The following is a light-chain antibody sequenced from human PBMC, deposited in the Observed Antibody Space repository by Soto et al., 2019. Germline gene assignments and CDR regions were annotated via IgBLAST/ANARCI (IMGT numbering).Light chain of an antibody. CDR1: SSDVGAYIF. Sequence: QSALTQPPSASGSPGQSVTISCTGTSSDVGAYIFVSWYQQHPGKAPKLMVYDVNRRPPSVPDRFFGSKSGNTASLTVSGLQAEDEADYYCVSFAGGTYVFGTGTKLTVL. CDR3: VSFAGGTYV. CDR2: DVN. V-gene: IGLV2-8*01. J-gene: IGLJ1*01.